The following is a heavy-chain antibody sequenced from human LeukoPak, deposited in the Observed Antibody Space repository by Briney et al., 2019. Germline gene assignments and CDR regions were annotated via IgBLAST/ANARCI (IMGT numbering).Heavy chain of an antibody. CDR2: FDPEDGET. Sequence: ASVKVSCKASGYTFTSYHMHWVRQAPGKGLEWMGGFDPEDGETIYAQKFQGRVTMTEDTSTDTAYVELSSLRSEDTAVYYCATPGVGLRFLEWLPHPFDYWGQGTLVTVSS. D-gene: IGHD3-3*01. CDR3: ATPGVGLRFLEWLPHPFDY. J-gene: IGHJ4*02. CDR1: GYTFTSYH. V-gene: IGHV1-24*01.